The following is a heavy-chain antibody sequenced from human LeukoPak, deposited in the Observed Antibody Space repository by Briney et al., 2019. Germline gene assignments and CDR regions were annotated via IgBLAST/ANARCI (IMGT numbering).Heavy chain of an antibody. CDR2: ISGSGGST. CDR1: GFTFSSYA. V-gene: IGHV3-23*01. CDR3: AKVPTSSGPQGWFDP. Sequence: PGGSLRLSCAASGFTFSSYAMSWVRQAPGKGLEWVSAISGSGGSTYYAASVRGRFTISRDNSKNTLYLQMNSLRAEDTAVYYCAKVPTSSGPQGWFDPWGQGTLVTVSS. J-gene: IGHJ5*02. D-gene: IGHD1-26*01.